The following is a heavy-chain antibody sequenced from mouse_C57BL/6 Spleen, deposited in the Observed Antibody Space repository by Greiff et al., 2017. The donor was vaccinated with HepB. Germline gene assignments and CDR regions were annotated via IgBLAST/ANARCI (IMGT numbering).Heavy chain of an antibody. CDR1: GFTFTSYW. Sequence: QVQLQQPGAELVKPGASVKLSCKASGFTFTSYWMQWVKQRPGQGLEWIGEIDPSDSCTNYNHKLKGKATLTVDTSSSTTDMQLSSLTSEDSAVYYCARTRFGYWGQGTTLTVSS. CDR2: IDPSDSCT. V-gene: IGHV1-50*01. CDR3: ARTRFGY. J-gene: IGHJ2*01.